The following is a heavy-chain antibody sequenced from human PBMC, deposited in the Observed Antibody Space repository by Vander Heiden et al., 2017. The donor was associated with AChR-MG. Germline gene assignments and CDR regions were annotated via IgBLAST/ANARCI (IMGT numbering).Heavy chain of an antibody. CDR2: ISGSGGST. CDR1: GFTFSSYA. Sequence: EVQLLESGGGLVQPGGSLRLSCAASGFTFSSYAMGWVRQAPGKGLEWVSAISGSGGSTYYADSVKGRFTISRDNSKNTLYLQMNSLRAEDTAVYYCAKGLGLRSYFDYWGQGTLVAVSS. V-gene: IGHV3-23*01. J-gene: IGHJ4*02. CDR3: AKGLGLRSYFDY. D-gene: IGHD4-17*01.